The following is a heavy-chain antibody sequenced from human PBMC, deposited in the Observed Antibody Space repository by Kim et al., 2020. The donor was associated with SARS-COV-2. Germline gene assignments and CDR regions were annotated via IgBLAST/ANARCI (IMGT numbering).Heavy chain of an antibody. V-gene: IGHV1-69*13. J-gene: IGHJ3*02. CDR1: GGTFSSYA. CDR2: IIPIFGTA. CDR3: ARGRGGRAMTSGAFDI. Sequence: SVKVSCKASGGTFSSYAISWVRQAPGQGLEWMGGIIPIFGTANYAQKFQGRVTITADESTSTAYMELSSLRSEDTAVYYCARGRGGRAMTSGAFDIWGQGTMVTVSS. D-gene: IGHD3-16*01.